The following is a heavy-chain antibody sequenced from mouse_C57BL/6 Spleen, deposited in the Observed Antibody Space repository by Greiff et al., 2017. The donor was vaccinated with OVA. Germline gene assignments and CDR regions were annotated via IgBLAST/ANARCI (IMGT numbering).Heavy chain of an antibody. D-gene: IGHD2-4*01. CDR1: GYTFTSYW. CDR2: IHPNSGST. Sequence: QVQLQQPGAELVKPGASVKLSCKASGYTFTSYWMHWVKQRPGQGLEWIGMIHPNSGSTNYNEKFKSKATLTVDKSSSTAYMQLSSLTSEDSAVYYCARFYDYDVLYYFDYWGQGTTLTVSS. V-gene: IGHV1-64*01. CDR3: ARFYDYDVLYYFDY. J-gene: IGHJ2*01.